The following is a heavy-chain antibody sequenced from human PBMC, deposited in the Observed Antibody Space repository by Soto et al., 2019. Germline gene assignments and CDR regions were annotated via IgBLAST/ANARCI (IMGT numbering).Heavy chain of an antibody. D-gene: IGHD5-12*01. J-gene: IGHJ4*02. V-gene: IGHV1-69*02. CDR1: GGTFSSYT. Sequence: SVKVSCKASGGTFSSYTISWVRQAPGQGLEWMGRIIPILGIANYAQKFQGRVTITADKSTSTAYMELSSLRSEDTAVYYCARGIMATIHPFDYWGQGTLVTVSS. CDR3: ARGIMATIHPFDY. CDR2: IIPILGIA.